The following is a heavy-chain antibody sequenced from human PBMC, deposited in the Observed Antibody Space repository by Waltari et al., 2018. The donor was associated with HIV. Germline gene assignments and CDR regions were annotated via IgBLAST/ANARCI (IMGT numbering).Heavy chain of an antibody. CDR2: IYGSGST. D-gene: IGHD2-15*01. Sequence: QVQLQESGPGLVKPSETLSLTCTVSGDSISSYYWSWIRQSPGKGLEWIGFIYGSGSTTYNPSRKSRVAISVDASNNQFSLKLTSVTASDTAVYYCARQPAGGFCSGVRCYSGFDYWGQGTPVTVSS. CDR3: ARQPAGGFCSGVRCYSGFDY. J-gene: IGHJ4*02. V-gene: IGHV4-59*08. CDR1: GDSISSYY.